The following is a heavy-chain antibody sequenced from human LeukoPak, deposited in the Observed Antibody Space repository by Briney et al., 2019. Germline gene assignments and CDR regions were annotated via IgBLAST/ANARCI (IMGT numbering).Heavy chain of an antibody. CDR1: GYTFTSYD. J-gene: IGHJ4*02. CDR2: MNPNSGNT. CDR3: ARGVGATGAIDY. D-gene: IGHD1-26*01. Sequence: GASVKVSCKASGYTFTSYDINWVRQATGQGLEWMGWMNPNSGNTGYAQKFQGGVTMTRNTSISTAYMELSSLRSEDTAVYYCARGVGATGAIDYWGQGTLVTVSS. V-gene: IGHV1-8*01.